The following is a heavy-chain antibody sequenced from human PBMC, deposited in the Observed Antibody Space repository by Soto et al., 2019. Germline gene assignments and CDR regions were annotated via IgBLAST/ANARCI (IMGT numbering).Heavy chain of an antibody. Sequence: PSETLSLTCTVSGGSISNYYWSWIRQPAGKGLEWIGRIYTSGGTDYNPSLKSRVTISLDMSKNQFSLKVSSMTAADTAVYYCARERREKIHDGYDIDYWGQGTLVTVSS. CDR2: IYTSGGT. V-gene: IGHV4-4*07. J-gene: IGHJ4*02. CDR3: ARERREKIHDGYDIDY. D-gene: IGHD5-12*01. CDR1: GGSISNYY.